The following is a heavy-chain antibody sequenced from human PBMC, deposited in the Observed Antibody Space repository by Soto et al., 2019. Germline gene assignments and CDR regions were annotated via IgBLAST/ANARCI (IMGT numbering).Heavy chain of an antibody. J-gene: IGHJ4*02. D-gene: IGHD5-12*01. CDR2: IYHSGST. CDR3: AAGGGLPRYY. V-gene: IGHV4-34*01. Sequence: SETLSLTCAVYGGSFSGYYLSWIRQPPGKGLEWIGYIYHSGSTYYNPSLKSRVTISVDRSKNQFSLKLSSVTAADTAVYYCAAGGGLPRYYWGQGTLVTVSS. CDR1: GGSFSGYY.